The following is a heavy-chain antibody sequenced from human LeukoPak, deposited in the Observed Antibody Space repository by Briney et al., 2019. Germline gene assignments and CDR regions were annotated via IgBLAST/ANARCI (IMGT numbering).Heavy chain of an antibody. V-gene: IGHV4-30-2*01. J-gene: IGHJ6*03. CDR3: AREGYGGSSYYYYYYMDV. Sequence: SQTLSLTCTVSGGSISSGGYYWSWIRQPPGKGLEWIWYIYHSGSTYYNPSLKSRVTISVDRSKNQFSLKLSSVTAADTAVYYCAREGYGGSSYYYYYYMDVWGKGTTVTVSS. D-gene: IGHD1-26*01. CDR2: IYHSGST. CDR1: GGSISSGGYY.